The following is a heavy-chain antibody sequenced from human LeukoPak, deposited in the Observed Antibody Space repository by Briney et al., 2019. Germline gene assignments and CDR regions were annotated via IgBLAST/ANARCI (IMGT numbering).Heavy chain of an antibody. V-gene: IGHV1-18*01. Sequence: ASVKVSCKASGGTFSSYAISWVRQAPGQGLGWMGWISAYNGNTNYAQKLQGRVTMTTDTSTSTAYMELRSLRSDDTAVYYCARGRDGYNPTADYWGQGTLVTVSS. J-gene: IGHJ4*02. CDR2: ISAYNGNT. CDR3: ARGRDGYNPTADY. CDR1: GGTFSSYA. D-gene: IGHD5-24*01.